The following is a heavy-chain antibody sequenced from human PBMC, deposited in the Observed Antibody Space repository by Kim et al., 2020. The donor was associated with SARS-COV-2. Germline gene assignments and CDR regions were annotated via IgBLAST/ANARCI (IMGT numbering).Heavy chain of an antibody. D-gene: IGHD3-9*01. V-gene: IGHV4-4*02. Sequence: LKDRVTISVTKSKNQFSLKLSSVTAADTAVYYCARRHYDILTGYYCFDYWGQGTLVTVSS. J-gene: IGHJ4*02. CDR3: ARRHYDILTGYYCFDY.